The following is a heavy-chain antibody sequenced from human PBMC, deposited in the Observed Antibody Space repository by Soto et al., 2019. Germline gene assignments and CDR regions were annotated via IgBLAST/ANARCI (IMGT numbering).Heavy chain of an antibody. V-gene: IGHV1-46*01. CDR1: GYTFTSYY. Sequence: QVQLVQSGAEVKKPGASVKVSCKASGYTFTSYYMHWVRQAPGQGLEWMGIINPSGGSTSYAEKVRGRVTLTRETSTRTVYMELSSLRSEDTAVYYCARDTVRGYCSSTSCESMGLNYYYGMDVWGQGTTVTVSS. CDR2: INPSGGST. D-gene: IGHD2-2*01. CDR3: ARDTVRGYCSSTSCESMGLNYYYGMDV. J-gene: IGHJ6*02.